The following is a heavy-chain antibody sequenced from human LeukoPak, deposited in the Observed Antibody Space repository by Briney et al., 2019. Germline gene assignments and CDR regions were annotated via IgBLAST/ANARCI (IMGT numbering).Heavy chain of an antibody. J-gene: IGHJ6*02. CDR1: GGSINNYY. Sequence: SETLSLTCTVSGGSINNYYWSWIRQPAGKGLEWIGRIYTRGSTNYNPSLKSRVTMSVDTSKNQFSLKLSSVTAADTAVYYCARANTAEDYYYYGMDVWGQGTTVTVSS. CDR3: ARANTAEDYYYYGMDV. CDR2: IYTRGST. V-gene: IGHV4-4*07.